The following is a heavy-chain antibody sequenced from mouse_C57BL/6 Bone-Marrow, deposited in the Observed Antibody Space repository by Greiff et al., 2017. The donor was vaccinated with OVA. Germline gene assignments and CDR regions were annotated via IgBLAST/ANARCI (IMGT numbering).Heavy chain of an antibody. CDR3: ARDYDYDQFAY. D-gene: IGHD2-4*01. CDR1: GYSFTGYF. CDR2: INPYNGDT. J-gene: IGHJ3*01. Sequence: EVQLMESGPELVTPGDSVTISCKASGYSFTGYFMNWVLQSHGKSLEWIGRINPYNGDTFYNQKFKGKATLTVDKSSSTSHMKLRSLTSEDSAVYCCARDYDYDQFAYWGQGTLVTVSA. V-gene: IGHV1-20*01.